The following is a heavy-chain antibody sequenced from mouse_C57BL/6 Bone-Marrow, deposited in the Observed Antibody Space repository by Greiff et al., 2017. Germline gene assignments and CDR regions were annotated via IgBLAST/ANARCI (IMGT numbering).Heavy chain of an antibody. J-gene: IGHJ1*03. V-gene: IGHV1-55*01. Sequence: QVQLQQPGAELVKPGASVEMSCKASGYTFTSYWITWVKQRPGQGLEWIGDIYPGSGCTNYNEKFKSKATLTVDTSSSTAYMQLSSLTSEASAVYSCARRPGYCDVWGTGTTVTVSS. CDR3: ARRPGYCDV. CDR1: GYTFTSYW. CDR2: IYPGSGCT.